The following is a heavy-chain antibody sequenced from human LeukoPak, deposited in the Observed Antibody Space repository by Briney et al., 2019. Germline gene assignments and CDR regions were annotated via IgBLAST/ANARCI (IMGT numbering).Heavy chain of an antibody. D-gene: IGHD2-21*02. V-gene: IGHV1-69*05. CDR1: GGTFSSYA. CDR3: ARDALIDLGGDCYSRGKYFFDY. J-gene: IGHJ4*02. CDR2: IIPIFGTA. Sequence: SVKVSCKASGGTFSSYAISWVRQAPGQGLEWMGGIIPIFGTANYAQKFQGRVTITTDESTSTAYMELSSLRSEDTAVYCCARDALIDLGGDCYSRGKYFFDYWGQGTLVSVSS.